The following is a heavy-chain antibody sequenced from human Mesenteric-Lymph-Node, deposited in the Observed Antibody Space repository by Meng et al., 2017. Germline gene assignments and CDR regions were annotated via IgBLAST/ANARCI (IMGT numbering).Heavy chain of an antibody. D-gene: IGHD2-15*01. CDR2: ISYAGTNK. J-gene: IGHJ3*01. V-gene: IGHV3-33*05. Sequence: GESLKTPCEVSGFTFSTHVMHWVRQAPGKGLEWVALISYAGTNKNYADSVKGRFSISRDNSKNTLYLQMNSLRVEDTAVYYCAGEGSLVVMVAATQGAFNVWGPGTVVTVSS. CDR1: GFTFSTHV. CDR3: AGEGSLVVMVAATQGAFNV.